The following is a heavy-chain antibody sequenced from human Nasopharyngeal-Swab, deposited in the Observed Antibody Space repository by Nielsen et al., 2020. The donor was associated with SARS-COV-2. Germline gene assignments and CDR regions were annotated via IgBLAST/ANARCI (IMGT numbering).Heavy chain of an antibody. V-gene: IGHV4-34*01. Sequence: SETCLTCAVYGGSFSDYYWSWIRQPPGKGLEWIGEINHSGSTNYSPSLKSRVTISAHTSKNQVSLKPSSVTAAETAVYYCARRPYSHSAGYHYHMDVWGTGTTVTVSS. CDR1: GGSFSDYY. D-gene: IGHD4-11*01. CDR2: INHSGST. J-gene: IGHJ6*03. CDR3: ARRPYSHSAGYHYHMDV.